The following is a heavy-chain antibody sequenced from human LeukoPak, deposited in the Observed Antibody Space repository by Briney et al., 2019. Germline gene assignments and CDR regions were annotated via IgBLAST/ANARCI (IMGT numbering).Heavy chain of an antibody. V-gene: IGHV3-7*04. CDR1: GFTFSTYW. CDR3: AREYHLDY. J-gene: IGHJ4*02. Sequence: GGSLRLSCAASGFTFSTYWMSWVRQAPGKGLEWVANIRQDGSEKYYVDSVKGRFTISRDNAKDSLYLQMNILRAEDTAVYYCAREYHLDYWGQGTLVTVSS. D-gene: IGHD1-14*01. CDR2: IRQDGSEK.